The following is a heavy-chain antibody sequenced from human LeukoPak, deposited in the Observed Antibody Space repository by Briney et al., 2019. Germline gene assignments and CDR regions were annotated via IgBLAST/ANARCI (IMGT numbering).Heavy chain of an antibody. CDR3: AKGRRGGTTSADAFDI. CDR2: ISGSGGST. J-gene: IGHJ3*02. D-gene: IGHD1-1*01. CDR1: GFTFSSYG. Sequence: GGSLRLSCAASGFTFSSYGMSWVRQAPGKGLEWVSAISGSGGSTYYADSLKGRFTTSRDNSKNTLYLQMNSLRAEDTAVYYCAKGRRGGTTSADAFDIWGQGTMVTVSS. V-gene: IGHV3-23*01.